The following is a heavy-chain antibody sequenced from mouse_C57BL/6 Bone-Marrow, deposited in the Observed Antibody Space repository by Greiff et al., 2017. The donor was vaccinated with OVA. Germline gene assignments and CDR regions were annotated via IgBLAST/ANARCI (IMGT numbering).Heavy chain of an antibody. V-gene: IGHV1-87*01. CDR2: GQGLEWIG. Sequence: VQLQQSGPELARPWASVKISCQAFYTFSRRVHFAIRDTNYWMQWVKQRPGQGLEWIGAIYPGNGDTSYNQKFKGKATLPADKSSSTAYMQLSSLTAEDSAVYYCASHYYGSSYGWYFDVWGTGTTVTVSS. J-gene: IGHJ1*03. CDR3: AEDSAVYYCASHYYGSSYGWYFDV. CDR1: YTFSRRVH. D-gene: IGHD1-1*01.